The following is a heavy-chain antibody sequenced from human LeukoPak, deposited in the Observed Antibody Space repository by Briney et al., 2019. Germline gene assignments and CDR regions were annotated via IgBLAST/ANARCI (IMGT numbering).Heavy chain of an antibody. CDR2: SAGADST. Sequence: GGSLRLSCAASAFTFSSYAMSWVRQAPGKGLEWVSASAGADSTYYADSVQGRFTISRDNSKNTLYLQMSGLRAEDTAVYFCARGAYGDYDSWGQGTLVTISS. CDR1: AFTFSSYA. D-gene: IGHD4-17*01. V-gene: IGHV3-23*01. CDR3: ARGAYGDYDS. J-gene: IGHJ5*01.